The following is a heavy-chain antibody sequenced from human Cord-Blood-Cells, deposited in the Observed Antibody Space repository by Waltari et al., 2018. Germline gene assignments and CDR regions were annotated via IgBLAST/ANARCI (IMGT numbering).Heavy chain of an antibody. CDR1: GGSISSSSYY. V-gene: IGHV4-39*01. CDR3: ARLAGASLAAG. CDR2: IYYSGST. J-gene: IGHJ4*02. D-gene: IGHD6-19*01. Sequence: QLQLQESGPGLVKPSETLSLTCTVSGGSISSSSYYWGWIRQPPGKGLEWIGSIYYSGSTYYNPSLKSRVTISVDTSKNQFSLKLSSVTAADTAVYYCARLAGASLAAGWGRGTLVTVSS.